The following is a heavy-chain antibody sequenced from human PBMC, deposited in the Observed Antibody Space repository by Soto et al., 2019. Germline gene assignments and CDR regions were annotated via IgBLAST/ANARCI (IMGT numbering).Heavy chain of an antibody. CDR2: IIPILGIA. Sequence: QVQLVQSGAEVKKPGSSVNVSCKASGGTFSSYTISWVRQAPGQGLEWMGRIIPILGIANYTQKFQGRVTITADKSTSTAYMELSSLRSEDTAVYYCARLERDIVVVPPPYYYYYMDVWGKGTTVTVSS. D-gene: IGHD2-2*01. CDR1: GGTFSSYT. J-gene: IGHJ6*03. V-gene: IGHV1-69*02. CDR3: ARLERDIVVVPPPYYYYYMDV.